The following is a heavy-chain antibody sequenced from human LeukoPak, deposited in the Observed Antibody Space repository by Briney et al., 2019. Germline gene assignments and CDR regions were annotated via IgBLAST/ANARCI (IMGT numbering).Heavy chain of an antibody. CDR3: AKHGAPSTNSFADF. CDR1: GDSITRTDYY. J-gene: IGHJ4*02. D-gene: IGHD4-23*01. CDR2: VDYRGRA. Sequence: SETLSLTCSVSGDSITRTDYYWGWFRQPPGKRLEWIGNVDYRGRAFYNPSLKGRVTVSVDTDVLQLSLRLNSVNVADTAIYYCAKHGAPSTNSFADFWGQGTLVTVSS. V-gene: IGHV4-39*01.